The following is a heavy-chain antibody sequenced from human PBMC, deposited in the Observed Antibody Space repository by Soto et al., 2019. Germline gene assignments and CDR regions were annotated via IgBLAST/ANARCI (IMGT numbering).Heavy chain of an antibody. V-gene: IGHV3-74*01. CDR2: INSDGSST. D-gene: IGHD3-16*02. Sequence: GGSLRLSCAASGFTFSSYWMHWVRQAPGKGLVWVSRINSDGSSTSYADSVKGRFTISRDNAKNTLYLQMNSLRAEDTAVYYCARDGIMITFGGVIVTNYGMDVWGQGTTVTVSS. J-gene: IGHJ6*02. CDR1: GFTFSSYW. CDR3: ARDGIMITFGGVIVTNYGMDV.